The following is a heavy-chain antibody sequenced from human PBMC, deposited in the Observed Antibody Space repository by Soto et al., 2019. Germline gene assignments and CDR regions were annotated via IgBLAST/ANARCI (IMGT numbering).Heavy chain of an antibody. CDR2: IYHSGST. CDR3: ARDTRGAIYYYYGMDV. Sequence: SETLSLTCAVSGGSISSSNWWSWVRQPPGKGLEWIGEIYHSGSTNYNPSLKSRVTISVDKSKNQFSLKLSSVTAADTAVYYCARDTRGAIYYYYGMDVWGQGTTVTVSS. D-gene: IGHD3-10*01. J-gene: IGHJ6*02. V-gene: IGHV4-4*02. CDR1: GGSISSSNW.